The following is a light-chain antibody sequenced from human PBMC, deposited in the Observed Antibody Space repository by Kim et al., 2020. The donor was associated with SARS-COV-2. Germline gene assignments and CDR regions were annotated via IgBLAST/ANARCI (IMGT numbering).Light chain of an antibody. V-gene: IGLV2-8*01. J-gene: IGLJ1*01. CDR1: SSDVGGYNY. CDR2: EVS. CDR3: ISYAGSNNYV. Sequence: GPSVTISCTGTSSDVGGYNYVSWYQQHPGKAPKLVIYEVSKRPSGVPDRFSGSKSGNTASLTISGLQAEDEADYYCISYAGSNNYVFGTGTKVTVL.